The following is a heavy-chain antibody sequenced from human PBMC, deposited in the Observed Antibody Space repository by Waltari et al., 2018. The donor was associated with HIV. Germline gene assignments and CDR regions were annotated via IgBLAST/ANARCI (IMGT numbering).Heavy chain of an antibody. Sequence: QLQLQESGPGLVKPSETLSLTCTVSGGSISSTSYYWGWIRQPPGKGLGWIGTIYYSGSTYYNPSLKSRVTISVDTSKNQFSLKLSSVTAADTAVYYCARLRGRGGITMIVPRFDPWGQGTLVTVSS. CDR3: ARLRGRGGITMIVPRFDP. D-gene: IGHD3-22*01. J-gene: IGHJ5*02. CDR2: IYYSGST. V-gene: IGHV4-39*01. CDR1: GGSISSTSYY.